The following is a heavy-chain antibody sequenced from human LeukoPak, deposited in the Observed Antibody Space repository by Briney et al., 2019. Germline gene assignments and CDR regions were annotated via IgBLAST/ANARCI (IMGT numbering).Heavy chain of an antibody. J-gene: IGHJ3*02. CDR3: ASFMWFGESMWVEHHAFNI. CDR1: GGSISSYY. Sequence: SETLSLTCTVSGGSISSYYWSWIRQSPGKGLEWIGYVHDSGNTKYNPFFKSRVSMSLDTSQNQVSLKLSSVTTADTAVYYCASFMWFGESMWVEHHAFNIWGQGTMVIVSS. V-gene: IGHV4-59*01. D-gene: IGHD3-10*01. CDR2: VHDSGNT.